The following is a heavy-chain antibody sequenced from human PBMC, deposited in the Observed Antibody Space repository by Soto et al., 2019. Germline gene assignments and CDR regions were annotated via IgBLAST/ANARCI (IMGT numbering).Heavy chain of an antibody. CDR2: IIPIFGTA. V-gene: IGHV1-69*06. Sequence: SVKVSCKASGGTFSSYAISWVRQAPGQGLEWMGGIIPIFGTANYAQKFQGRVTITADKSTSTAYMELSSLRSEDTAVYYCASVRNLYPHIALDYWGQGSLVTVSS. CDR3: ASVRNLYPHIALDY. CDR1: GGTFSSYA. J-gene: IGHJ4*02.